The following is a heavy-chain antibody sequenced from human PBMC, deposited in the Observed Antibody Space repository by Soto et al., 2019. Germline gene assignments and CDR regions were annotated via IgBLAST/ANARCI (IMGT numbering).Heavy chain of an antibody. D-gene: IGHD6-13*01. CDR3: ASLPPPGIAAALLIIL. V-gene: IGHV3-11*01. J-gene: IGHJ4*02. Sequence: GGSLRLSCAASGFTFSDYYMSLIRQAPGKGLEWVSYISSSGSTIYYADSVKGRFTISRDNAKNSLYLQMNSLRAEDTAVYYCASLPPPGIAAALLIILWGQGTLVTVSS. CDR2: ISSSGSTI. CDR1: GFTFSDYY.